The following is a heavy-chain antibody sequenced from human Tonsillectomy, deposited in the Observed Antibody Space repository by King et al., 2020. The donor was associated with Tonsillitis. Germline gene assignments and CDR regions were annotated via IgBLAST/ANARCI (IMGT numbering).Heavy chain of an antibody. J-gene: IGHJ4*02. V-gene: IGHV3-21*01. CDR2: ISSSSSYI. Sequence: VQLVESGGGLVKPGGSLRLSCAASGFTFSSYSMNWVRQAPGKGLEWVSSISSSSSYIYYADSVKGRFTISRDNAKNSLYLQMNSLRAEDTAVYYCARDPLGPTGFFGYWGPGTLVPVSS. CDR3: ARDPLGPTGFFGY. CDR1: GFTFSSYS.